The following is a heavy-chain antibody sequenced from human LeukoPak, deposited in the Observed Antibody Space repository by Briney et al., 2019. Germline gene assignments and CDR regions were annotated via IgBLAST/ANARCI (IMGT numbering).Heavy chain of an antibody. V-gene: IGHV3-21*01. D-gene: IGHD3-10*01. J-gene: IGHJ4*02. CDR3: AGQMVRGVIRGFDY. CDR1: GFTFSSYS. Sequence: PGGSLRLSCADSGFTFSSYSMNWVRQAPGKGLEWVSSISSSSSYIYYADSVKGRFTISRDNAKNSLYLQMNSLRAEDTAVYYCAGQMVRGVIRGFDYWGQGTLVTVSS. CDR2: ISSSSSYI.